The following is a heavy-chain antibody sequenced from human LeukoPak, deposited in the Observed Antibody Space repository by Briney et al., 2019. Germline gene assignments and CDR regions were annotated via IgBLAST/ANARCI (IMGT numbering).Heavy chain of an antibody. CDR3: ASYIVTTSYLDY. V-gene: IGHV4-59*06. J-gene: IGHJ4*02. CDR2: IYYSGST. Sequence: SETLSLTCTVSGGSISSYYWSWIRQPPGKGLEWIGYIYYSGSTYYNPSLKSRVTISVDTSKNQFSLKLSSVTAADTAVYYCASYIVTTSYLDYWGQGTLVTVSS. CDR1: GGSISSYY. D-gene: IGHD5-12*01.